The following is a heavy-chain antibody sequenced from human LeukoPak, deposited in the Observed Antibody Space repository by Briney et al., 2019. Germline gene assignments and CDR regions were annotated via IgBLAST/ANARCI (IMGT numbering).Heavy chain of an antibody. V-gene: IGHV4-59*08. CDR1: GGSISSYY. Sequence: SETLFLTCTVSGGSISSYYWSWIRQPPGKGLEWIGYIYYSGSTNYNPSLKSRVTISVDTSKNRFSLKLSSVTAADTAVYYCARLTNWFDPWGQGTLVTVSS. J-gene: IGHJ5*02. CDR3: ARLTNWFDP. CDR2: IYYSGST.